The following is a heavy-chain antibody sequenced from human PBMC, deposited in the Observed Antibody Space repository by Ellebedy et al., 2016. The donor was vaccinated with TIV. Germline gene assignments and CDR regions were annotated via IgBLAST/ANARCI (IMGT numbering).Heavy chain of an antibody. D-gene: IGHD2-21*01. V-gene: IGHV5-51*01. Sequence: GESLKISCKGSGYTFTTYWIGWVRQMPGKGLEWVGIIYPGESDTRYSPSFQGQVTISADKSISTAYLHWSSLKASDTAMYYCARHYYDAFDIWGQGTMVTVSS. CDR1: GYTFTTYW. J-gene: IGHJ3*02. CDR3: ARHYYDAFDI. CDR2: IYPGESDT.